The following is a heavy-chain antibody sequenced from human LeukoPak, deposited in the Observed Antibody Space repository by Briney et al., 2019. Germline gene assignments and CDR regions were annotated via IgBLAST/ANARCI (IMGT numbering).Heavy chain of an antibody. Sequence: ASQTLSLTCTVSGGSISSGGYYWSWIRQHPGKGLEWIGYIYYSGSTYYNPSLKSRVTISVDTSKHQFSLKLSSVTAADTAVYYCARAPLAYCGGDCYSGAFDIWGQGTMVTVSS. CDR1: GGSISSGGYY. CDR3: ARAPLAYCGGDCYSGAFDI. CDR2: IYYSGST. V-gene: IGHV4-31*03. J-gene: IGHJ3*02. D-gene: IGHD2-21*02.